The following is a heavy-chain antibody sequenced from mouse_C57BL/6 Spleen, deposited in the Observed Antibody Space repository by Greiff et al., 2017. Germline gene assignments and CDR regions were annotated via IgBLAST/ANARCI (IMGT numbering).Heavy chain of an antibody. J-gene: IGHJ2*01. CDR1: GYTFTSYG. CDR3: ALDSSGDLDY. D-gene: IGHD3-2*01. V-gene: IGHV1-64*01. CDR2: IHPNSGST. Sequence: QVQLQQPGAELVKPGASVKLSCKASGYTFTSYGMHWVKQRPGQGLEWIGMIHPNSGSTNYNEKFKSKATLTVDKSSSTAYMQLSSLTSEDSAVYYCALDSSGDLDYWGQGTTLTVSS.